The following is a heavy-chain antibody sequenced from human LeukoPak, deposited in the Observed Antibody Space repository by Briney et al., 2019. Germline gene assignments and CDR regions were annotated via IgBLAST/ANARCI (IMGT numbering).Heavy chain of an antibody. Sequence: GESLKISCKGSGYSFTSYWIGWVRQASGKGLEWVGRIRSKANSYATAYAASVKGRFTISRDDSKNTAYLQMNSLKTEDTAVYYCTSYSSSWEDYWGQGTLVTVSP. V-gene: IGHV3-73*01. CDR1: GYSFTSYW. CDR3: TSYSSSWEDY. D-gene: IGHD6-13*01. J-gene: IGHJ4*02. CDR2: IRSKANSYAT.